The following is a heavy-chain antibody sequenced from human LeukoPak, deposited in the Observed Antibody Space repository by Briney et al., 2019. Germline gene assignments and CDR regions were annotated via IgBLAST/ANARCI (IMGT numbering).Heavy chain of an antibody. CDR3: AVPGIAVHDAFDI. CDR1: GFTFSSYE. D-gene: IGHD6-19*01. V-gene: IGHV3-48*03. J-gene: IGHJ3*02. CDR2: ISSSGSTI. Sequence: HPGGSLRLSCAASGFTFSSYEMNWVRQALGKVLEWVSYISSSGSTIYYADSVKGRFTISRDNAKNSLYLQMNSLRAEDTAVYYCAVPGIAVHDAFDIWGQGTMVTVSS.